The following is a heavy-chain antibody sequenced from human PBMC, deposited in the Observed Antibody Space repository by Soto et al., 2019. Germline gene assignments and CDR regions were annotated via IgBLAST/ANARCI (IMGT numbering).Heavy chain of an antibody. Sequence: GGSLRLSCAAAGFTFSDYYMTWIRQAPGKGLEWVSYISSSSGYTNYADSVKGRFTISRDNAKNSVFLQMNSLRVEDTAVYYCASNLRYCSGGTCYFDYWGQGTLVTGSS. J-gene: IGHJ4*02. CDR2: ISSSSGYT. V-gene: IGHV3-11*06. CDR3: ASNLRYCSGGTCYFDY. D-gene: IGHD2-15*01. CDR1: GFTFSDYY.